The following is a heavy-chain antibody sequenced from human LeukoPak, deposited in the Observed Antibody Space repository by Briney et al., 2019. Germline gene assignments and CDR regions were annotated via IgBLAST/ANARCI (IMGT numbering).Heavy chain of an antibody. CDR2: IYPSGST. V-gene: IGHV4-4*07. Sequence: SETLSLTCTVSGGSISSYYWSWIRQPAGKGLEWIGRIYPSGSTNYNPSLKSRVTISVDKSKNQFSLKLSSVTAADTAVYYCARDPCDYGGNGRIGWFDPWGQGTLVTVSS. CDR3: ARDPCDYGGNGRIGWFDP. D-gene: IGHD4-23*01. CDR1: GGSISSYY. J-gene: IGHJ5*02.